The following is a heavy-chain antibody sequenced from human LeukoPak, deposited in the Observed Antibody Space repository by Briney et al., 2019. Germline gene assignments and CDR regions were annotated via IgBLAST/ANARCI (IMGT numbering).Heavy chain of an antibody. V-gene: IGHV3-7*01. CDR3: VRHYYDSSGWSFNM. Sequence: GGSLRLSCAASGFTYSVYWMGWVRQAPGKGLEWVADIKHDGSETYHVDFVKGRFTISRDNAESSLYLQMNSLRAEDTALYYCVRHYYDSSGWSFNMWGQGTMVTVSP. D-gene: IGHD3-22*01. CDR2: IKHDGSET. CDR1: GFTYSVYW. J-gene: IGHJ3*02.